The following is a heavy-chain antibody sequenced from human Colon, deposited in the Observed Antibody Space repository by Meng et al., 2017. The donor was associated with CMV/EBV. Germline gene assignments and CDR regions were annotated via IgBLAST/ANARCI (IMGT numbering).Heavy chain of an antibody. D-gene: IGHD6-6*01. CDR1: GGSISSSSYY. J-gene: IGHJ4*02. V-gene: IGHV4-39*01. CDR2: IYYSGST. CDR3: ARARIAARFPDY. Sequence: SETLSLTCTVSGGSISSSSYYWGWIRQPPGKGLEWIGSIYYSGSTYYNPSLKSRVTISVDTSKNQFSLKLSSVTAADTAVYYCARARIAARFPDYWGQGTLVTVSS.